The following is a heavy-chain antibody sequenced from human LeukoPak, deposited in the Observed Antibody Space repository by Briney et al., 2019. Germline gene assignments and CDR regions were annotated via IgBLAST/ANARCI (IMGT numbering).Heavy chain of an antibody. D-gene: IGHD1-26*01. J-gene: IGHJ3*02. CDR2: IYYSGST. V-gene: IGHV4-59*08. CDR1: GGSISSYS. Sequence: SETLSLTCTVSGGSISSYSCNWIRQPPGKGLEWIGNIYYSGSTNYNPSLRSRVTISVDTSKTQFSLRLSSVTAADTAVYYCARGGSIVGTTPHDTFDIWGQGTVVTVS. CDR3: ARGGSIVGTTPHDTFDI.